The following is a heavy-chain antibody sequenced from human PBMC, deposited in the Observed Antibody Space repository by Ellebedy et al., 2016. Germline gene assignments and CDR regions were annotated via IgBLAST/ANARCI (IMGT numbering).Heavy chain of an antibody. Sequence: GESLKISCAASGFTFSSYWMHWVRQAPGKGLVWVSRINSDGSSTSYADSVKGRFTISRDNAKNTLYLQMNSLRAEDTAVYYCARLTRGYGDYGGLDGMDAWGQGTTVTVSS. V-gene: IGHV3-74*01. CDR1: GFTFSSYW. D-gene: IGHD4-17*01. CDR2: INSDGSST. J-gene: IGHJ6*02. CDR3: ARLTRGYGDYGGLDGMDA.